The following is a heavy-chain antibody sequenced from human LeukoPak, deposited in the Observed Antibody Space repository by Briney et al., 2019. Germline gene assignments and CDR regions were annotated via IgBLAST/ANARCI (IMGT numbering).Heavy chain of an antibody. D-gene: IGHD2-15*01. CDR1: GFTFSSYG. CDR2: IWYDGSNK. J-gene: IGHJ5*02. Sequence: GGSLRLSCAASGFTFSSYGMHWVRQAPGKGLEWVAVIWYDGSNKYYADSVKGRFTISRDNAKNTLYLQMNSLRAEDTAVYYCAREIDAARVNWFDPWGQGTLVTVSS. V-gene: IGHV3-33*01. CDR3: AREIDAARVNWFDP.